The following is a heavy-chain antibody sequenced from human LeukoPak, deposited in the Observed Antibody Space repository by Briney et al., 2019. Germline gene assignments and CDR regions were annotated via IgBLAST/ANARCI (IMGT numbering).Heavy chain of an antibody. J-gene: IGHJ4*02. CDR3: ARGEKWLPDY. CDR2: INHSGST. V-gene: IGHV4-34*01. Sequence: TSETLSLTCAVYGGSFSGYYWSWIRQPPGKGLEWIGEINHSGSTNYNPSLKSRVTISVDTSKNQFSLKLSSVTAADTAVYYCARGEKWLPDYWGQGTLVTVSS. D-gene: IGHD5-12*01. CDR1: GGSFSGYY.